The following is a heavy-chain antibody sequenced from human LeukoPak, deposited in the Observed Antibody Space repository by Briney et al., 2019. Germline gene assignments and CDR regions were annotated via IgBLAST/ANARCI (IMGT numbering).Heavy chain of an antibody. J-gene: IGHJ4*02. CDR1: VFTFSSYW. CDR2: IKQDGSHK. V-gene: IGHV3-7*01. Sequence: GGSLRLSCGASVFTFSSYWMSGVRQAWAKGLEGVANIKQDGSHKYYVDAVKGRFTIYRDNAQSSLYLQMNSLRVDDTAVYYCARGLMGCSGGRCSRALSAYWGQGTLVTV. CDR3: ARGLMGCSGGRCSRALSAY. D-gene: IGHD2-15*01.